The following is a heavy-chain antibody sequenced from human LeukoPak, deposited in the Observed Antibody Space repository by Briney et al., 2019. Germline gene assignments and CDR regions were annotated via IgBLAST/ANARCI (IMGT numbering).Heavy chain of an antibody. D-gene: IGHD3-22*01. CDR2: ISAYNGNT. Sequence: ASVKVSCKASGYTFTSYGISWVRQAPGQGLEWMGWISAYNGNTNYAQKLQGRVTMTTDTSTSTAYMELRSLRSDDTAVYYCARNFRSVYYYDSSGYYCDYWGQGTLVTVSS. J-gene: IGHJ4*02. V-gene: IGHV1-18*01. CDR3: ARNFRSVYYYDSSGYYCDY. CDR1: GYTFTSYG.